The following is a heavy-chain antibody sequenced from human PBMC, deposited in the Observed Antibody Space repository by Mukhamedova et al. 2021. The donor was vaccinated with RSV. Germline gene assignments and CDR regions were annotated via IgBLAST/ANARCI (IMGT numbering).Heavy chain of an antibody. D-gene: IGHD3-3*01. J-gene: IGHJ5*01. CDR3: ARDPSSIFHWF. V-gene: IGHV4-59*02. Sequence: TISGGSVASDSWSWIRQPPGKALEWLGYILYNGHTYYNSSLQSRVTISMDRSKNQFSLRLTSVTAADTAVYYCARDPSSIFHWF. CDR2: ILYNGHT. CDR1: GGSVASDS.